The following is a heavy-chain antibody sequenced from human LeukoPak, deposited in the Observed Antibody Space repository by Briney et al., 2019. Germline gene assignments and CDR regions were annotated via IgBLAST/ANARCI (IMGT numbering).Heavy chain of an antibody. D-gene: IGHD2-15*01. J-gene: IGHJ6*03. CDR2: IKQDGSEK. V-gene: IGHV3-7*03. CDR3: AKNGDRGAYCSGGSCYPYYYYYMDV. Sequence: GGSLRLSCAASGFTFSSYWMSWVRQAPGKGLEWVANIKQDGSEKYYVDSVKGRFTISRDNAKNTLYLQMNSLRAEDTAIYYCAKNGDRGAYCSGGSCYPYYYYYMDVWGKGATVTISS. CDR1: GFTFSSYW.